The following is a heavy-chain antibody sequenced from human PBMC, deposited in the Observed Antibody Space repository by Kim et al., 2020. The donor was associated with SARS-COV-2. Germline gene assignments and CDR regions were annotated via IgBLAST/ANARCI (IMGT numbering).Heavy chain of an antibody. CDR2: AYPSCSP. D-gene: IGHD2-2*01. CDR3: ARGGASSKYFDL. J-gene: IGHJ2*01. Sequence: SETLSLTCTASGGSISGYYWSWIRQPAGKGPELIGRAYPSCSPQYNPSLRSRVTMSVDASKNQFSLKMSSVTAADTAVYYCARGGASSKYFDLWGRGILVTVSS. V-gene: IGHV4-4*07. CDR1: GGSISGYY.